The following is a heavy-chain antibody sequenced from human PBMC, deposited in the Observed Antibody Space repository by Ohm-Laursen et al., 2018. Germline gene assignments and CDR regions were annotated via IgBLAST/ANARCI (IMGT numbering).Heavy chain of an antibody. V-gene: IGHV4-31*01. J-gene: IGHJ4*02. D-gene: IGHD4-23*01. CDR3: ARGTRNGGNFDY. Sequence: TLSLTCTVSGGSISIGGFYWSWIRQHPGKGLEWIGYIYYSGSTYYNPSLRSPVTISVDTSKNQFSLRLSSVTAADTAVYYCARGTRNGGNFDYWGQGTLVTVSS. CDR2: IYYSGST. CDR1: GGSISIGGFY.